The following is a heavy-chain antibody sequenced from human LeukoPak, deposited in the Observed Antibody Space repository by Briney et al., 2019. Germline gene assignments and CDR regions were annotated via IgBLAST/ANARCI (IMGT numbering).Heavy chain of an antibody. CDR1: GFTFTNYW. Sequence: GGSLRLSCVASGFTFTNYWMHWVRQAPGKGLVWVAGMNSDASSTSYADSVKGRFSISRDNAKKTLYLQMNSLRAEDTAVYYCARGPDYGGPLRGQGTLVTVSP. CDR3: ARGPDYGGPL. J-gene: IGHJ4*02. V-gene: IGHV3-74*01. CDR2: MNSDASST. D-gene: IGHD4-23*01.